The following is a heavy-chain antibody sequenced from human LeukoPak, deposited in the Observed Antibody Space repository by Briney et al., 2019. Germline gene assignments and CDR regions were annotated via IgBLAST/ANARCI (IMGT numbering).Heavy chain of an antibody. J-gene: IGHJ3*02. CDR2: ISDRGKT. Sequence: GGSLSLSCAASGITFSSYDMSWVRQAPGKGLEWISAISDRGKTNYADSLKGRFTISRDNSKNKLSLQLSSLRAEDTAVYYCAKLPTIVGVADSFDIWGQGTFVTVSS. V-gene: IGHV3-23*01. D-gene: IGHD3-3*01. CDR1: GITFSSYD. CDR3: AKLPTIVGVADSFDI.